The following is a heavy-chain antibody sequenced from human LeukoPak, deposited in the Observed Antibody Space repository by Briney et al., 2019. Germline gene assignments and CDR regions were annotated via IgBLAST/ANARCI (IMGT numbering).Heavy chain of an antibody. CDR1: GFTFSSYA. Sequence: GGSLRLSCAASGFTFSSYAMSWVRQAPGKGLEWVSAISGSGGSTYYADSVKGRFTISRDNSKNTLYPQMNSLRAEDTAVYYCAKVGLYSSSWYQYYFDYWGQGTLVTVSS. CDR2: ISGSGGST. J-gene: IGHJ4*02. D-gene: IGHD6-13*01. CDR3: AKVGLYSSSWYQYYFDY. V-gene: IGHV3-23*01.